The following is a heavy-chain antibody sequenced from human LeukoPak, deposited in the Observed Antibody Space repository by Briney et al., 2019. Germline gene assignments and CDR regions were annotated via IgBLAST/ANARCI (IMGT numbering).Heavy chain of an antibody. CDR2: IWPGDSDT. CDR3: ARRLSRGRFDP. CDR1: GFSFTTYW. V-gene: IGHV5-51*01. D-gene: IGHD6-19*01. J-gene: IGHJ5*02. Sequence: GESLKISCKGSGFSFTTYWIAWVRQMPGKGLEWMGIIWPGDSDTRYSPSFQGQVTISADKSISTAYLQWSSLKASDSAIYYCARRLSRGRFDPWGQGTLVTVSS.